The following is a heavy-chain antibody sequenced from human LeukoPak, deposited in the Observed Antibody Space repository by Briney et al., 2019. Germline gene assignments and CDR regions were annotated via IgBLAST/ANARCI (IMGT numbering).Heavy chain of an antibody. D-gene: IGHD3-10*01. CDR3: ASSPAVRGRTTFRIDY. CDR2: MNPNSGNT. V-gene: IGHV1-8*03. CDR1: GYTFTSYD. J-gene: IGHJ4*02. Sequence: ASVKVSCKASGYTFTSYDINWVRQATGQGLEWMGWMNPNSGNTGYAQKFQGRVTITRNTSISTAYMELSSLRSEDTAVYYCASSPAVRGRTTFRIDYWGQGTLVTVSS.